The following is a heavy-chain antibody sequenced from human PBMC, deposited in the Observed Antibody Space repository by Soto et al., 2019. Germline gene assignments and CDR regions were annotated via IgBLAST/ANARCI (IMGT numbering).Heavy chain of an antibody. D-gene: IGHD4-17*01. Sequence: SETLSLTCTVSGGSISSGGYYWSWIRQHPGKGLEWIGYIYYSGSTYYNPSLKSRVTISVDTSKNQFSLKLSSVTAADTAVYYCARCEWEYWETTVAPFDYWGQGTLVTVSS. J-gene: IGHJ4*02. CDR2: IYYSGST. V-gene: IGHV4-31*03. CDR1: GGSISSGGYY. CDR3: ARCEWEYWETTVAPFDY.